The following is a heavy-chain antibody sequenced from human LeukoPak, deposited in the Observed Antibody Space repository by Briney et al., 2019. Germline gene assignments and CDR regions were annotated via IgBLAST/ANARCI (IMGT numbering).Heavy chain of an antibody. CDR1: GYTFTSYD. Sequence: GASVKVSCKASGYTFTSYDINWVRQATGQGLEWMGWMNPNSGNTGYAQKFQGRVTITRNTSISTAYMELSSLRSEDTAVYYCARARNYVYYYYMDVWGKGTTVTVSS. V-gene: IGHV1-8*03. CDR3: ARARNYVYYYYMDV. J-gene: IGHJ6*03. CDR2: MNPNSGNT. D-gene: IGHD1-7*01.